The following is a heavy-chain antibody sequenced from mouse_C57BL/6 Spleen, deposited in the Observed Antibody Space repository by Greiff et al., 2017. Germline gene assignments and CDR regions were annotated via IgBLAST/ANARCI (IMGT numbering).Heavy chain of an antibody. Sequence: QVQLQQSGAELVRPGTSVKVSCKASGYAFTNYLIEWVKQKPGQGLEWIGVINPGSGGTNYNEKFKGKATLTADKSSSTAYMRLSSLTSEDSAVYCCASGLRRYDFDYWGQGTTLTVSS. CDR1: GYAFTNYL. CDR3: ASGLRRYDFDY. V-gene: IGHV1-54*01. CDR2: INPGSGGT. D-gene: IGHD2-2*01. J-gene: IGHJ2*01.